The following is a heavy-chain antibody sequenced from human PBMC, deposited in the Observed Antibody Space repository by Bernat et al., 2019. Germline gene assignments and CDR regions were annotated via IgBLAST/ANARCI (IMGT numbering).Heavy chain of an antibody. CDR3: AALYGAESLPRWFDP. J-gene: IGHJ5*02. CDR2: IKSKADGGTT. CDR1: GFTFSKSW. V-gene: IGHV3-15*01. D-gene: IGHD4-17*01. Sequence: EVQVVGSGGGLVKPGGSLRLSCVASGFTFSKSWMSWVRQAPGKGLEWVGRIKSKADGGTTDYTTPVKGRFTISRDDSKNTLYLQMNGLKIEDTAVYHCAALYGAESLPRWFDPWGQGTLVTVSS.